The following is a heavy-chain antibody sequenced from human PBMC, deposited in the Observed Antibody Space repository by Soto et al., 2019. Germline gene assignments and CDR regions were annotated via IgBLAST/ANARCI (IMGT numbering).Heavy chain of an antibody. J-gene: IGHJ6*03. CDR2: IYPGDSDT. V-gene: IGHV5-51*01. Sequence: LGESMKISSKGSGDSFISYCIGRVLKMTGKGLEWMGIIYPGDSDTRYSPSFQGQVTISADKSISTAYLQWGSLKASDTAMYYCSRIFEGDYYYMEVWGKGTTVTVSS. CDR3: SRIFEGDYYYMEV. CDR1: GDSFISYC.